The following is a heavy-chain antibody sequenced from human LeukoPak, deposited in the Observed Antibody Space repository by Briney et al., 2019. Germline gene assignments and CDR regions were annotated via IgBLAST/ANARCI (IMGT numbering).Heavy chain of an antibody. CDR3: ARGQGRRGGATPGRLDY. Sequence: SETLSLTCAVYGGSFSGYYWSWIRQPPGKGLEWIGEINHSGSTNYNPSLKRRVTISVDTSKNQFSRRLSSVTAADTAVYYCARGQGRRGGATPGRLDYWGQGTLVTVSS. CDR2: INHSGST. D-gene: IGHD1-26*01. J-gene: IGHJ4*02. V-gene: IGHV4-34*01. CDR1: GGSFSGYY.